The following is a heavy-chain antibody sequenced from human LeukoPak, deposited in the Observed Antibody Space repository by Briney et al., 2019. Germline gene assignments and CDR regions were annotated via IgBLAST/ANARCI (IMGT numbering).Heavy chain of an antibody. J-gene: IGHJ4*02. CDR3: TRDFVC. CDR1: GFAFSTYW. CDR2: INQDGSVK. D-gene: IGHD3-16*01. V-gene: IGHV3-7*01. Sequence: GGSLRLSCAASGFAFSTYWMDWVRQAPGKGLEWVGNINQDGSVKHYVASVRGRFTISRDNARNSVYLQMSALRVEDTAVYYCTRDFVCWGQGSLVTASS.